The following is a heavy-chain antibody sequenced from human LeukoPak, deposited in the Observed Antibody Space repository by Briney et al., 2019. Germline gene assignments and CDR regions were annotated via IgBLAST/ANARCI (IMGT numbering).Heavy chain of an antibody. D-gene: IGHD3-22*01. CDR1: GYSFPNYW. V-gene: IGHV5-51*01. CDR2: IYPGDSDT. J-gene: IGHJ5*02. CDR3: ARLTDYYDSSGYSRNYNWFDP. Sequence: GESLKISGKGSGYSFPNYWIAWVRQMPGKGLEWMGIIYPGDSDTKYSPSFEGQVTLSADKSINTAYLQWSSLTASDTAMYYCARLTDYYDSSGYSRNYNWFDPWGQGTLVTVSS.